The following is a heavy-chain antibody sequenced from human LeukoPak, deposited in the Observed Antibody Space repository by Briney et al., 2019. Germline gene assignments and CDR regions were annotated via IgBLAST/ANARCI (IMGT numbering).Heavy chain of an antibody. CDR3: TRGPIQLWIHNGTDV. D-gene: IGHD5-18*01. CDR2: IRSKAYRGTT. Sequence: PGGSLRLSCTASGFTFGDHAMSWVRQAPGKGLEWVGFIRSKAYRGTTEYAASVKGRFTISRDDSKSIAYLQMNSLKTEDTAVYYCTRGPIQLWIHNGTDVWGQGTTVTVSS. V-gene: IGHV3-49*04. CDR1: GFTFGDHA. J-gene: IGHJ6*02.